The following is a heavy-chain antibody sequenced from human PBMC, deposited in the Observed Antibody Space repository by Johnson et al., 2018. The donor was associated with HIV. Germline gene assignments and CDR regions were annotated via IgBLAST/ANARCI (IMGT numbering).Heavy chain of an antibody. Sequence: QMQLVESGGGVVQPGRSLRLSCAASGFTFSSYVMHWVRQAPGKGLEWVAVISYDGSIKYYGDSVKGRFTISRDNSKNTLYLQMNSLRAEDTAVYYCASGGCLEGAFEIRGQGTMVTVTS. CDR3: ASGGCLEGAFEI. J-gene: IGHJ3*02. CDR1: GFTFSSYV. CDR2: ISYDGSIK. V-gene: IGHV3-30*04. D-gene: IGHD3-16*01.